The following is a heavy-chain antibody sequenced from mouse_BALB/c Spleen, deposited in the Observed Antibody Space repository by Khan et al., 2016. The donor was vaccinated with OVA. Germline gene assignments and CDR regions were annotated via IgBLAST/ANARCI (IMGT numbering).Heavy chain of an antibody. V-gene: IGHV5-6*01. CDR1: GYTFTTYC. J-gene: IGHJ3*01. Sequence: EVQLQESGGDLVKPGGSLKLSCAASGYTFTTYCMSWVSRSPDKRKEWVTSIISYSDYTNYTDSLKGRFFISRDNAKNTLYLQMHSVKAEDTAMYYCASHLGGSFAYWGQGTVVTVSA. D-gene: IGHD1-1*02. CDR2: IISYSDYT. CDR3: ASHLGGSFAY.